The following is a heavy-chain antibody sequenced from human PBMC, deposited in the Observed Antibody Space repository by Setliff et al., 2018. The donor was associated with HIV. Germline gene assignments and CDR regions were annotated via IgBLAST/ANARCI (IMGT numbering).Heavy chain of an antibody. J-gene: IGHJ6*03. CDR1: GFTFSRYG. D-gene: IGHD4-17*01. Sequence: GGSLRLSCAASGFTFSRYGMHWVRQAPGKGLEWVAFISYDGSKKYDADFVKGRFTISRDNAKNSLFLQMNSLRAEDTAVYYCARGPTTVTNYYYYYMDVWGKGTTVTVSS. CDR2: ISYDGSKK. V-gene: IGHV3-30*04. CDR3: ARGPTTVTNYYYYYMDV.